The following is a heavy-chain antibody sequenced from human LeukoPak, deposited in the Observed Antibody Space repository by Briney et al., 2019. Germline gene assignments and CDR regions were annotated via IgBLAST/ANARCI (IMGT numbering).Heavy chain of an antibody. V-gene: IGHV6-1*01. Sequence: SQTLSLTCAISGDSVSRNSAAWNWIRQSPSRGLEWLGRTYYRSKWYSDYAVSVKSRITINPAASKNQFSLELNSVTPEDTAIHXCAXXXIAVSGISYFDSWGQGTLVTVSS. CDR2: TYYRSKWYS. CDR3: AXXXIAVSGISYFDS. CDR1: GDSVSRNSAA. J-gene: IGHJ4*02. D-gene: IGHD6-19*01.